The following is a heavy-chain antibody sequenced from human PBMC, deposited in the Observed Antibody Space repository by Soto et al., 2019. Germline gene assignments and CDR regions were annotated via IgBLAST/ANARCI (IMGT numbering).Heavy chain of an antibody. V-gene: IGHV1-69*01. Sequence: QVQLVQSGAEVKKPGSSVEVSCKASGGTFSSYAISWVRQAPGQGLEWMGGIIPIFGSANYAQKFQGRVTITADESTSTAYMDLSSLRSEDTAVYYCARDLKRYYDSSGYGYYYYGMDVLGQGTTVTVSS. CDR1: GGTFSSYA. J-gene: IGHJ6*02. D-gene: IGHD3-22*01. CDR2: IIPIFGSA. CDR3: ARDLKRYYDSSGYGYYYYGMDV.